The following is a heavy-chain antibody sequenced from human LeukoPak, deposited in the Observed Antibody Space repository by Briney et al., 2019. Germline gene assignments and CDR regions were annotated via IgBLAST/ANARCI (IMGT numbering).Heavy chain of an antibody. D-gene: IGHD3-22*01. V-gene: IGHV3-23*01. Sequence: GGSLRLSCAASGFTFSSYAMSWVRQAPGKGLEWVSAISGSGGSTYYADSVKGRFTISRDNSKNKLYLQMNSLRAEDTAVYYCAKDRALTMIVFYFDYWGQGTLVTVSS. CDR2: ISGSGGST. CDR1: GFTFSSYA. CDR3: AKDRALTMIVFYFDY. J-gene: IGHJ4*02.